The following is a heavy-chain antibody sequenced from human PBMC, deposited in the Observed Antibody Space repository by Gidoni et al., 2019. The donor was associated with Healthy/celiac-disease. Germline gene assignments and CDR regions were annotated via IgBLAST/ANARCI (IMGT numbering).Heavy chain of an antibody. Sequence: EVQLVQSGAEVKKPGEALRISCKGSGYSFTSYWISGVRQMPGKGLAGMGRIDPSASYTNSSPSFQGHVTISADKSISTAYLQWSSLKASDTAMYYCARHVRGDIAVATRYYYYGMDVWGQGTTVTVSS. CDR2: IDPSASYT. CDR1: GYSFTSYW. CDR3: ARHVRGDIAVATRYYYYGMDV. J-gene: IGHJ6*02. D-gene: IGHD6-19*01. V-gene: IGHV5-10-1*03.